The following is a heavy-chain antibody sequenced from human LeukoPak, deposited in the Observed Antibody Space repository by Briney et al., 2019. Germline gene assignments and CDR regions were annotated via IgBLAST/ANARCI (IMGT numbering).Heavy chain of an antibody. CDR2: INWNGGST. Sequence: GGSLRLSCAASGFTFDDYGMSWVRQAPGKGLEWVSGINWNGGSTGYADSVKGRFTISRDNAKNSLYLQMNSLRAEDTALYYCARAAESTYYYDSSGYTAPPYFDYCGQGTLVTVSS. CDR1: GFTFDDYG. J-gene: IGHJ4*02. D-gene: IGHD3-22*01. CDR3: ARAAESTYYYDSSGYTAPPYFDY. V-gene: IGHV3-20*04.